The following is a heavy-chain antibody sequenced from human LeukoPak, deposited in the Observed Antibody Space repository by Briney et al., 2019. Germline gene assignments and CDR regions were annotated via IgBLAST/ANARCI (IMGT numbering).Heavy chain of an antibody. CDR2: ISVSGGST. CDR3: ANGGSDGSAVHDY. V-gene: IGHV3-23*01. D-gene: IGHD1-26*01. CDR1: GFTLSTYA. Sequence: GGSLRLSCAASGFTLSTYAMSWVRQALGKGLEWVSAISVSGGSTYYADSVKGRFTISRDNPKNTLYLQMNSLRAEDTAVYYCANGGSDGSAVHDYWGQGTLVTVSS. J-gene: IGHJ4*02.